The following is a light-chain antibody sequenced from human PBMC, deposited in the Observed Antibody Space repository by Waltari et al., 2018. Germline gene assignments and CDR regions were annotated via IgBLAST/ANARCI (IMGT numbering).Light chain of an antibody. CDR2: VAS. V-gene: IGKV3-20*01. J-gene: IGKJ1*01. Sequence: EIVLTQSPGTLSLSPGDTAPLSCRAGESVSSNYLAWYQQRAGQALRLLIYVASTRATGIQDRFSGGGSGTDFTLTISRLEPEDFAMYYCHQYGSAPRTFGQGTKVEIK. CDR3: HQYGSAPRT. CDR1: ESVSSNY.